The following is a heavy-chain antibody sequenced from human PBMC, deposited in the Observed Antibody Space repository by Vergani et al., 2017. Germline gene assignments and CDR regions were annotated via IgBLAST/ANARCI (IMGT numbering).Heavy chain of an antibody. CDR2: ISASGNA. D-gene: IGHD4-23*01. J-gene: IGHJ3*01. Sequence: QVQLQASGPGRVKPSQTLSLTCTMSGGSISAGYYFWSWIRQPAGKGLEWLGQISASGNAIHSPSLKRRVSMSVDTSKNKFSLTVTSVTAADTAIYFCARRSGGYYSGGKVHPLRTAFDVWVHGTVVTVSS. CDR3: ARRSGGYYSGGKVHPLRTAFDV. CDR1: GGSISAGYYF. V-gene: IGHV4-61*02.